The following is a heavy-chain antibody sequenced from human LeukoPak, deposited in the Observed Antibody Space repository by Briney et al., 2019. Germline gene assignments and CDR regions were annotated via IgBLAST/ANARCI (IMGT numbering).Heavy chain of an antibody. Sequence: GGSLRLSCAASGFTFSSYAMHWVRQAPGKGLEWVAFVRYDGSNKYYADSVKGRFTISRDNSKNTLYLQMNSLRAEDTAVYYCAKGAIKDIVVVPAAVDYWGQGTLVTVSS. CDR3: AKGAIKDIVVVPAAVDY. CDR2: VRYDGSNK. CDR1: GFTFSSYA. J-gene: IGHJ4*02. D-gene: IGHD2-2*01. V-gene: IGHV3-30*02.